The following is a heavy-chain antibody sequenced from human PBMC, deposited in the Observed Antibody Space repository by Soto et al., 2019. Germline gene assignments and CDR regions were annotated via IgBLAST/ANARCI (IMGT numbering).Heavy chain of an antibody. Sequence: ASVKVSCKASGYTLTSYYMRWVRQAPGQGLEWMGIINPSGGSTSYAQKFQGRVTMTRDASTSTVYMELSSLRSEDTAVYYCARTEIVATIPYYYYGMDVWGQGTTVTVSS. V-gene: IGHV1-46*03. CDR1: GYTLTSYY. D-gene: IGHD5-12*01. J-gene: IGHJ6*02. CDR2: INPSGGST. CDR3: ARTEIVATIPYYYYGMDV.